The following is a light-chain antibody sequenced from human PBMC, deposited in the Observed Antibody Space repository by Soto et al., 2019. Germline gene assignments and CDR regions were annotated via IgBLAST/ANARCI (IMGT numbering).Light chain of an antibody. CDR1: SGHSSYA. CDR3: QTWGTGRV. CDR2: LNSDGSH. Sequence: QPVLTQSPSASASLGASVKLTCTLSSGHSSYAIAWHQQQPEKGPRYLMKLNSDGSHTKGDGIPDRFSGSSSGAERYLTIPSLQSEDEADYYCQTWGTGRVFGGGTKLTVL. J-gene: IGLJ2*01. V-gene: IGLV4-69*01.